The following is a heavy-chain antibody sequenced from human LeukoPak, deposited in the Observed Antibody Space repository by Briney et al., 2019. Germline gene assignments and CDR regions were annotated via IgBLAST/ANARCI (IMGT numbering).Heavy chain of an antibody. D-gene: IGHD6-13*01. CDR3: ARGSRIAAAGTIDY. CDR1: GGSFSGYS. V-gene: IGHV4-34*01. Sequence: SETLSLTCAVYGGSFSGYSWSWIRQPPGKGLEWVGEINHSGSTNYNPSLKSRVTISVDTSKNQFSLKPSSVTAADTAVYYCARGSRIAAAGTIDYWGQGTLVSVSS. CDR2: INHSGST. J-gene: IGHJ4*02.